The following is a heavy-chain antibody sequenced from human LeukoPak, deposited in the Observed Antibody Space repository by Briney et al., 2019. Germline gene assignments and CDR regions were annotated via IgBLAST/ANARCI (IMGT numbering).Heavy chain of an antibody. CDR2: INPSGGST. Sequence: ASVKVSCKASGYTFTSYYMHWVRQAPGQGLEWMGIINPSGGSTSYAQKFQGRVTMTRDTSTSTVYMELSSLRSEGTAVYYCARDHNFRDYYDSSGYLNWFDPWGQGTLVTVSS. CDR1: GYTFTSYY. V-gene: IGHV1-46*01. CDR3: ARDHNFRDYYDSSGYLNWFDP. J-gene: IGHJ5*02. D-gene: IGHD3-22*01.